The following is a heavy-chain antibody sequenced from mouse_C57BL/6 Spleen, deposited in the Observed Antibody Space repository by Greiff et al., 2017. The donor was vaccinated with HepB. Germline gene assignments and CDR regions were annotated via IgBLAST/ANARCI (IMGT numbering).Heavy chain of an antibody. CDR3: ARVTTVVPYFDY. V-gene: IGHV5-16*01. CDR2: INYDGSST. J-gene: IGHJ2*01. D-gene: IGHD1-1*01. CDR1: GFTFSDYY. Sequence: EVQVVESEGGLVQPGSSMKLSCTASGFTFSDYYMAWVRQVPEKGLEWVANINYDGSSTYYLDSLKSRFIISRDNAKNILYLQMSSLKSEDTATYYCARVTTVVPYFDYWGQGTTLTVSS.